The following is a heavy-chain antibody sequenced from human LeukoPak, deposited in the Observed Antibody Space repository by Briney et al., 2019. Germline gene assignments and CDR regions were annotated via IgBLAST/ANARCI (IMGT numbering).Heavy chain of an antibody. CDR3: AKMSGSAIFDY. V-gene: IGHV3-11*03. D-gene: IGHD1-26*01. J-gene: IGHJ4*02. Sequence: PGESLRLSCAASGLTFSDYYMSWIRQAPGKGLEWVSYISSSSSYTNYADSVKGRFTISRDNAKNSLYLQMNSLRAEDTAVYYCAKMSGSAIFDYWGQGTLVTVCS. CDR2: ISSSSSYT. CDR1: GLTFSDYY.